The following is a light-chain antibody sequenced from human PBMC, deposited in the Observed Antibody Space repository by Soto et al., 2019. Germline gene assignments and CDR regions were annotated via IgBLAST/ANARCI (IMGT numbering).Light chain of an antibody. Sequence: EIGLTQSPGTLSLSPGERATLSCRASQSVSSSYLAWYQQKPGQAPRLLIYGASSRATGIPDRFSGSGSGTGYTLTISRLEPEDFAVYYCQQYDSSPLTFGGGTKVEIK. CDR3: QQYDSSPLT. J-gene: IGKJ4*01. CDR2: GAS. V-gene: IGKV3-20*01. CDR1: QSVSSSY.